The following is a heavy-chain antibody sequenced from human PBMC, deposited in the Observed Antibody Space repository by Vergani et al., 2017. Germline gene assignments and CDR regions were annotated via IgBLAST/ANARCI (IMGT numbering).Heavy chain of an antibody. CDR1: GFSFPGYA. CDR3: ARGMTTETTDLDGFDI. CDR2: VSGSSATP. J-gene: IGHJ3*02. D-gene: IGHD4-17*01. V-gene: IGHV3-23*01. Sequence: EVQLLESGGGLVQPGGSLRLSCEASGFSFPGYAMSWVRQAPGKGLEWVSSVSGSSATPYYADSVKGRFIISRDDSKNTLHLQMNSLRPEDTAVYYCARGMTTETTDLDGFDIWGQGTMVSDSS.